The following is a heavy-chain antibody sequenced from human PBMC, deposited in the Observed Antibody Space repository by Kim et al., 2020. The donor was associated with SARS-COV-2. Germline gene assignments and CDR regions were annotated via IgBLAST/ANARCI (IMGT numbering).Heavy chain of an antibody. Sequence: GGSLGLSCAASGFTFDDYAMHWVRQAPGKGLEWVSLISWDGGSTYYADSVKGRFTISRDNSKNSLYLQMNSLRAEDTALYYCAKDLRGGYSRGSSWYTPSYYYGMDVWGQGTTVTVSS. D-gene: IGHD6-13*01. CDR3: AKDLRGGYSRGSSWYTPSYYYGMDV. V-gene: IGHV3-43D*03. CDR1: GFTFDDYA. J-gene: IGHJ6*02. CDR2: ISWDGGST.